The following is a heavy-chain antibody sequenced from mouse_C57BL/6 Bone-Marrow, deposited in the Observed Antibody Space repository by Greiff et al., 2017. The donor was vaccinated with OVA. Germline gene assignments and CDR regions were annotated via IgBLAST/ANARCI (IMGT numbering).Heavy chain of an antibody. CDR2: IHPNSGST. Sequence: VQLQQPGAELVKPGASVKLSCKASGYTFTSYWMHWVKQRPGQGLEWIGMIHPNSGSTNYNEKFKSKATLTVDKSSSTAYMQLRSLTSEDSAVYYCARKGNYYGSSPHFDYWGQGTTLTVSS. CDR1: GYTFTSYW. D-gene: IGHD1-1*01. V-gene: IGHV1-64*01. J-gene: IGHJ2*01. CDR3: ARKGNYYGSSPHFDY.